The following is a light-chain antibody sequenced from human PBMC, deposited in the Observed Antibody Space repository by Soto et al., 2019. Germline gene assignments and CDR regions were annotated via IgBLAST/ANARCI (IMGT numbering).Light chain of an antibody. CDR1: QTIDYW. V-gene: IGKV1-5*01. CDR3: QQYRTYKM. Sequence: DIQMTQSPSALSASVGDRVTITCRVSQTIDYWLAWYQQKPGRAPKLLIYAASNLESGVPSRFSGSGFGTEFTLTISSLQPDDSATYFCQQYRTYKMFAQGTKVDI. J-gene: IGKJ1*01. CDR2: AAS.